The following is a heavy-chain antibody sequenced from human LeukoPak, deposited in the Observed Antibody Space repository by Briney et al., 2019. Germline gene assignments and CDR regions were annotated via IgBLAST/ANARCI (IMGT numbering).Heavy chain of an antibody. CDR1: GGSISSYY. Sequence: SETLSLTCTVSGGSISSYYWSWIRQPPGKGLEWIGYIYYSGSTNYNPSLKSRVTISVDTSKNQFSLKLSSVTAADTAVYYCARAGSGSYPKYYYFDYWGQGTLVTVSS. D-gene: IGHD1-26*01. CDR3: ARAGSGSYPKYYYFDY. V-gene: IGHV4-59*01. J-gene: IGHJ4*02. CDR2: IYYSGST.